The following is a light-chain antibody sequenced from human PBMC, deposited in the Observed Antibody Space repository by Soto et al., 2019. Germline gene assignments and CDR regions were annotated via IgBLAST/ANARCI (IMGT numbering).Light chain of an antibody. CDR2: CNI. CDR3: AAWDDSLNGYV. V-gene: IGLV1-44*01. Sequence: QSVLTQPPSASGTPGQRVTISCSGSKYNIGSNPVHWYQQLPGTAPNLLFYCNILRPSGVPDRFSGSKSGTSASLAISVLQSEDGADYYCAAWDDSLNGYVFGTGTKVTVL. J-gene: IGLJ1*01. CDR1: KYNIGSNP.